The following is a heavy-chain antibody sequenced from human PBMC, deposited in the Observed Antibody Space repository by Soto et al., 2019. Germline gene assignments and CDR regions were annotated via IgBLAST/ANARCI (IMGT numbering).Heavy chain of an antibody. V-gene: IGHV1-18*01. CDR3: ARDQYYDFWSGYPSPYYYYGMDV. D-gene: IGHD3-3*01. J-gene: IGHJ6*02. CDR2: ISAYNGNT. Sequence: ASVKVSCKASGYTFTSYGISWVRQAPGQGLEWMGWISAYNGNTNYAQKLQGRVTMTTDTSTSTAYMELRSLRSDDTAVYYCARDQYYDFWSGYPSPYYYYGMDVWGQGTTVTVSS. CDR1: GYTFTSYG.